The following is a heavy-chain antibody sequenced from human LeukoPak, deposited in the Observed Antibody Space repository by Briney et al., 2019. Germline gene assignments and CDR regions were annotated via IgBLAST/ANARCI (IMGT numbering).Heavy chain of an antibody. J-gene: IGHJ4*02. CDR1: GSTFSSYS. D-gene: IGHD6-6*01. Sequence: GGSLRFSCVASGSTFSSYSMTWVRQAPGKGLEWVSAISGGGENTYYADSVKGRFIISRGNSKNTLYLQMHSLRAEDTAVYYCARRIATRPWSPPFDYWGQGTLVTVSS. CDR3: ARRIATRPWSPPFDY. CDR2: ISGGGENT. V-gene: IGHV3-23*01.